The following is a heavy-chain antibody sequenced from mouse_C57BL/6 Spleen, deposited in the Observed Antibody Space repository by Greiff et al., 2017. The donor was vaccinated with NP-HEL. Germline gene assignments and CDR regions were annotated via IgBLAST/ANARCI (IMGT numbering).Heavy chain of an antibody. Sequence: QVQLKESGPELVKPGASVKISCKASGYAFSSSWMNWVKQRPGKGLEWIGRIYPGDGDTNYNGKFKGKATLTADKSSSTAYMQLSRLTSEDSAVYFCAREFNWDGAYWGQGTLVTVSA. V-gene: IGHV1-82*01. J-gene: IGHJ3*01. CDR3: AREFNWDGAY. CDR1: GYAFSSSW. CDR2: IYPGDGDT. D-gene: IGHD4-1*02.